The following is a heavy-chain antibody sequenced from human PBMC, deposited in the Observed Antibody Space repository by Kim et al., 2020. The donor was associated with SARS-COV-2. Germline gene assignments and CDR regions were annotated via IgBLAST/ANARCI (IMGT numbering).Heavy chain of an antibody. CDR1: GFTFSSYG. V-gene: IGHV3-33*01. D-gene: IGHD6-19*01. CDR2: IWYDGSNK. Sequence: GGSLRLSCAASGFTFSSYGMHWVRQAPGKGLEWVAVIWYDGSNKYYADSVKGRFTISRDNSKNTLYLQMNSLRAEDTAVYYCARDFAVDTGNSSGCDWDGYWGRGTLVTVSS. J-gene: IGHJ4*02. CDR3: ARDFAVDTGNSSGCDWDGY.